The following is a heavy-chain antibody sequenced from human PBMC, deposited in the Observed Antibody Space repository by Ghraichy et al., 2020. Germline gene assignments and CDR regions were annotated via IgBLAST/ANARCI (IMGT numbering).Heavy chain of an antibody. CDR1: GFTVSSYY. J-gene: IGHJ4*02. D-gene: IGHD3-16*01. Sequence: GGSLRLSCAASGFTVSSYYMSWVRQAPGKGLEWVSVIYSGGSTYYADSMKGRFTISRDNSKNTLYLQMNSLRPEDTAVYYCARGGGGTLFDYWGQGTLVTVSS. V-gene: IGHV3-53*01. CDR3: ARGGGGTLFDY. CDR2: IYSGGST.